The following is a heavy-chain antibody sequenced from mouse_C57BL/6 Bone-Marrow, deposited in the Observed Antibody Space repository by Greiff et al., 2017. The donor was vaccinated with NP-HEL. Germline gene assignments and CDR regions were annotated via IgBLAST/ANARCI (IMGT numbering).Heavy chain of an antibody. J-gene: IGHJ3*01. CDR2: INPNNGGT. CDR3: ARGYYYGVPFAY. CDR1: GYTFTDYY. D-gene: IGHD1-1*01. Sequence: EVQLQQSGPELVKPGASVKISCKASGYTFTDYYMNWVKQSHGKSLEWIGDINPNNGGTSYNQKFKGKATLTVDKSSSTAYMELHSLTSEDSAVYYCARGYYYGVPFAYWGQGTLVTVSA. V-gene: IGHV1-26*01.